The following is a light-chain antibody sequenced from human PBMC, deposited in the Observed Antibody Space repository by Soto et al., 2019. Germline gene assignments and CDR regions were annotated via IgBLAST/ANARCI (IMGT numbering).Light chain of an antibody. Sequence: DIVMTQSPDSLAVSLGERATINCRSSQSVLYSSNSKNYLAWYQQKPGQPPKLLIYWASTRESGVPDRFSGSGSGTDFTLTISSLQAEDSPVSPCPPSPNNRLTFGGGPKVGVK. J-gene: IGKJ4*01. CDR2: WAS. CDR3: PPSPNNRLT. V-gene: IGKV4-1*01. CDR1: QSVLYSSNSKNY.